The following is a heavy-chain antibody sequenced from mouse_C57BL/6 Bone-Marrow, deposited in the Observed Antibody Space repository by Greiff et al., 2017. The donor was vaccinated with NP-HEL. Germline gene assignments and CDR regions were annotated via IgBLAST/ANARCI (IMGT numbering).Heavy chain of an antibody. CDR1: GYTFTDYN. CDR3: AREDYYGPWYFDV. J-gene: IGHJ1*03. V-gene: IGHV1-18*01. Sequence: VQLKQSGPELVKPGASVKIPCKASGYTFTDYNMDWVKQSHGKSLEWIGDINPNNGGTIYNQKFKGKATLTVDKSSSTAYMELRSLTSEDTAVYYCAREDYYGPWYFDVWGTGTTVTVSS. D-gene: IGHD1-1*01. CDR2: INPNNGGT.